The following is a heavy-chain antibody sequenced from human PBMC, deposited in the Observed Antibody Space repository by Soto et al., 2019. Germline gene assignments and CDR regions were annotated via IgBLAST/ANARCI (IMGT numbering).Heavy chain of an antibody. Sequence: QVQLVESGGGVVQPGRSLRLSCAASGFTFSSYAMHWVRQAPGKGLEWVAVISYDGSNKYYADSVKGRFTISRDNSKNTLYLQMNSLRAEYTAVYYCARSDVDTAMVDYWGQGTLVTVSS. J-gene: IGHJ4*02. CDR1: GFTFSSYA. CDR3: ARSDVDTAMVDY. V-gene: IGHV3-30-3*01. D-gene: IGHD5-18*01. CDR2: ISYDGSNK.